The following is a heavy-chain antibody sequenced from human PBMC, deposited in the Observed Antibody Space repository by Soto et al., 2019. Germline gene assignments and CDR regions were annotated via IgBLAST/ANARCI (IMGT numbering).Heavy chain of an antibody. CDR2: IKSKTDGGTT. Sequence: KTGGSLRLSCAASGFTFSNAWMSWVRQAPGKGLEWVGRIKSKTDGGTTDYAAPVKGRFTISRDDSKNTLYLQMNSLKTEDTAVYYCTGTRYDFWSGYHDNYYYYMDVWGKGTTVTVSS. CDR3: TGTRYDFWSGYHDNYYYYMDV. CDR1: GFTFSNAW. J-gene: IGHJ6*03. D-gene: IGHD3-3*01. V-gene: IGHV3-15*01.